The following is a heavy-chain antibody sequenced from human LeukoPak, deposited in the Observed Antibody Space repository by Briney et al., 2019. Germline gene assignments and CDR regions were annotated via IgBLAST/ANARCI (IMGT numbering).Heavy chain of an antibody. D-gene: IGHD4-23*01. J-gene: IGHJ4*02. V-gene: IGHV3-48*01. CDR2: ISGSSTTI. CDR3: ARATTTPKQGGNLDYFDY. CDR1: GFTLSSYY. Sequence: GGSLRLSCAASGFTLSSYYMSWVRQAPGKGLEWVSYISGSSTTIYYSDSVKGRFTVSRDNARNSLYLQMNSLRAEDTAVYYCARATTTPKQGGNLDYFDYWGQGTLVTVSS.